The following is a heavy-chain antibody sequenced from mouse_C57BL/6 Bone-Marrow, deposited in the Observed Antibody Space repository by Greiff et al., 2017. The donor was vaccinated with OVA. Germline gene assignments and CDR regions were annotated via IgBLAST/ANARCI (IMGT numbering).Heavy chain of an antibody. Sequence: QVQLKESGPGLVQPSQSLSITCTVSGFSLTSYGVHWVRQSPGKGLEWLGVIWSGGSTDYNAAFISRLSISKDNSKSQVFFKMNSLQADDTAIYYCARNFPRFDDLAYWGQGTLVTVSA. J-gene: IGHJ3*01. V-gene: IGHV2-2*01. CDR3: ARNFPRFDDLAY. CDR1: GFSLTSYG. CDR2: IWSGGST.